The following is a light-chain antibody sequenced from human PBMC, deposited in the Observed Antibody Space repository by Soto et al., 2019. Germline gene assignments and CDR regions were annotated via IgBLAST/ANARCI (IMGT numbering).Light chain of an antibody. Sequence: DIQMTQSPSSLSASVGDRVTITCRASQRISNYLNWYQQKPGKAPKLLIYAASSLQSGVPSRFSGSGSGTDFTLTISSLEPEDFAVYYCQQRFNWQVTFGQGTRLEIK. V-gene: IGKV1-39*01. CDR3: QQRFNWQVT. CDR1: QRISNY. J-gene: IGKJ5*01. CDR2: AAS.